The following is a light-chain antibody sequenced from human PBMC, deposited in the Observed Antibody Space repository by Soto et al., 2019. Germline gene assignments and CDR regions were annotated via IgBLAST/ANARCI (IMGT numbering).Light chain of an antibody. CDR3: QSYDRSLSGHVV. V-gene: IGLV1-40*01. CDR2: GNS. J-gene: IGLJ2*01. Sequence: QSVLTQPPSVSGAPGQRVTISCTGSSSNIGAGYDVHWYQQLPGTAPKLLIYGNSNRPSGVPDRFSGSKSGTSASLAITGLQAEDEADYCCQSYDRSLSGHVVFGGGTKLTVL. CDR1: SSNIGAGYD.